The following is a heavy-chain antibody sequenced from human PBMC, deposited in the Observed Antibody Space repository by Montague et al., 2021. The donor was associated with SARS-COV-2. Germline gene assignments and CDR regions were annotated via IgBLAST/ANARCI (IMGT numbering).Heavy chain of an antibody. CDR3: ARLRDGVVPSPILGVGPYFTYYYMDV. J-gene: IGHJ6*03. CDR1: GGSFSGYY. V-gene: IGHV4-34*01. Sequence: SETLSLTCAVYGGSFSGYYWNWIRQPPGKGLEWIGEINHSGSANYNPSLKRRVTISVDTSKNQFSLKLTSVAAADTAVYYCARLRDGVVPSPILGVGPYFTYYYMDVWGKGTTVTVS. CDR2: INHSGSA. D-gene: IGHD3-10*01.